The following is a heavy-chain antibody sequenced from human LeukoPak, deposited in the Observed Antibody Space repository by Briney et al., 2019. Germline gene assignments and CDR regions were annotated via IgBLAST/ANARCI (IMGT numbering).Heavy chain of an antibody. CDR2: IYYTGST. V-gene: IGHV4-39*01. D-gene: IGHD5-24*01. CDR1: GGSIRSSNYY. J-gene: IGHJ2*01. Sequence: SETLSLTCTVSGGSIRSSNYYWGWLRQPPGKGLEWIGSIYYTGSTYYSPSLKSRVTVSVDTSKNQFSLKLSSVTAADAAVYYCATEYGIGYNHHYWYFDLWGRGTLVTVSS. CDR3: ATEYGIGYNHHYWYFDL.